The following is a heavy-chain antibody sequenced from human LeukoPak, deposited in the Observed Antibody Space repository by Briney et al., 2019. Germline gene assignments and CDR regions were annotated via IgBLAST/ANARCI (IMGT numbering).Heavy chain of an antibody. J-gene: IGHJ4*02. CDR2: IRYDGSNK. V-gene: IGHV3-30*02. D-gene: IGHD5-12*01. CDR3: AKDKGGHDFASLLFDY. CDR1: GFTFSSYG. Sequence: PGGSLRLSCAASGFTFSSYGMHWVRQAPGKGLEWVAFIRYDGSNKYYADSVKGRFTISRDNSKNTLYLQMNSLRAEDTAVYYCAKDKGGHDFASLLFDYWGQGTLVTVSS.